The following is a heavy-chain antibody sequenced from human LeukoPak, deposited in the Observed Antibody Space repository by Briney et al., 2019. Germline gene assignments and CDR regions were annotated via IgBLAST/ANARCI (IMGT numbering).Heavy chain of an antibody. D-gene: IGHD1-26*01. V-gene: IGHV3-23*01. CDR1: GFTFNNYA. CDR2: ITRPGSST. J-gene: IGHJ5*02. Sequence: GGSLRLSCAASGFTFNNYALTWVRQAPGKGLEWVSTITRPGSSTYYSDSVKGRFTISRDSARNTLFLQMNGLRLDDSAIYYCAKDVGGRLGPWGQGALVTVSS. CDR3: AKDVGGRLGP.